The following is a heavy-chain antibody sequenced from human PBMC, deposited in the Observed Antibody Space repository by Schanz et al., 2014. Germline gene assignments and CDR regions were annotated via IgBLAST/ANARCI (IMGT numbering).Heavy chain of an antibody. V-gene: IGHV4-34*01. J-gene: IGHJ6*03. CDR3: ARGGARRFPVVPDAIQGLRRHYYYYYLDV. Sequence: QVQLQQWGAGLLKPSETLSLTCGVFGGSFSGYYWSWIRQPPGKGLEWIGEIYHTGSTNYNPSLKSRVTIPVDTSKNQFPLKLSSVTAADTAVYYCARGGARRFPVVPDAIQGLRRHYYYYYLDVWGKGTTVTASS. CDR2: IYHTGST. D-gene: IGHD2-2*02. CDR1: GGSFSGYY.